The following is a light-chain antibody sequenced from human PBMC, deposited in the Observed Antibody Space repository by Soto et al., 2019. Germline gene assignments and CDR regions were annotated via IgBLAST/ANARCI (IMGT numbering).Light chain of an antibody. Sequence: EILLTQCPGTLSLSPGERATLSCRASQIFTSNSLAWYQQQPGQAPRLLIFGASSRATGVPALFSGSGSGTEFTLPINSLQSADFAVYVCQQYDNLPLTFGPGTKVD. V-gene: IGKV3-15*01. CDR3: QQYDNLPLT. J-gene: IGKJ3*01. CDR2: GAS. CDR1: QIFTSN.